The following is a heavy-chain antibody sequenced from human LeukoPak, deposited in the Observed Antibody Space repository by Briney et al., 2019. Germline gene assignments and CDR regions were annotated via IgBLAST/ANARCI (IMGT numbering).Heavy chain of an antibody. Sequence: GESLKISCKGSGYSFTSYWIGWVRQMPGKGLEWMGIIYPGDSDTRYSPSFQGQVTISAGKSISTAYLQWSSLKASDTAMYYCAGRLNYYDSSGYYYWFDPWGQGTLVTVSS. J-gene: IGHJ5*02. D-gene: IGHD3-22*01. CDR1: GYSFTSYW. CDR3: AGRLNYYDSSGYYYWFDP. V-gene: IGHV5-51*01. CDR2: IYPGDSDT.